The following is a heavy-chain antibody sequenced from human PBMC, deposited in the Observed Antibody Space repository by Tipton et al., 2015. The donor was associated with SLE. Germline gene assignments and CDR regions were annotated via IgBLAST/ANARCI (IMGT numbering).Heavy chain of an antibody. Sequence: TLSLTCTVSGGSISPLYWGWLRQPPGKRLEWIGYSHHSGNTNYNPSLKSRVTISVDTSKNQFSLKLSSVTAADTALYYCAREKYGVFDVWGEGTMIIVSS. D-gene: IGHD2-8*01. CDR1: GGSISPLY. J-gene: IGHJ3*01. V-gene: IGHV4-59*11. CDR2: SHHSGNT. CDR3: AREKYGVFDV.